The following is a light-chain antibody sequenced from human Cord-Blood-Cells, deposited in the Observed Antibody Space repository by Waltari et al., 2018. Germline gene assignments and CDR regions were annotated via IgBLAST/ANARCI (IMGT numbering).Light chain of an antibody. CDR1: SSDVGGYNY. J-gene: IGLJ3*02. CDR2: EFS. V-gene: IGLV2-8*01. CDR3: SSYAGSNNWV. Sequence: QSALTQPPSASGSPGQSVPISCTGTSSDVGGYNYVSWYQQHPGKATKRMMYEFSKRPAWVPDRFSGSKSGKTASLTVSGLEAGDEADYYCSSYAGSNNWVFGGGTKLTVL.